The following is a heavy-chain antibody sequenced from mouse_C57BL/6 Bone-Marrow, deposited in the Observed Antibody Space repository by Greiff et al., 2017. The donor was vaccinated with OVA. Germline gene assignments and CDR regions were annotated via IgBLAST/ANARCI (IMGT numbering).Heavy chain of an antibody. D-gene: IGHD1-1*01. Sequence: VQLQQSGAELARPGASVKLSCKASAPHSTRPGLSWVKQRPGQGLEWIGEIYPRSGNTYYNEKFKGKATLTADKSSSTAYMELRSLTSEDSAVYVCAVTVVAEDYAMDYWGQGTSVTVSS. CDR3: AVTVVAEDYAMDY. CDR1: APHSTRPG. CDR2: IYPRSGNT. J-gene: IGHJ4*01. V-gene: IGHV1-81*01.